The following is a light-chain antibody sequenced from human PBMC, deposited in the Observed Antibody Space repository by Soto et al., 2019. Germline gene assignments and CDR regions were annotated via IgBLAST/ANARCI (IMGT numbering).Light chain of an antibody. CDR2: YDS. V-gene: IGLV3-21*04. CDR1: NIGSKS. CDR3: QVWDSSSDHV. J-gene: IGLJ1*01. Sequence: SYELTQPPSVSVAPGKTARITCGGTNIGSKSVHWDQQKPGQAPVLGIYYDSDRPSGIPERFSGSNSGNTATLTISRVDAGDEADYYCQVWDSSSDHVFGTGTKVTVL.